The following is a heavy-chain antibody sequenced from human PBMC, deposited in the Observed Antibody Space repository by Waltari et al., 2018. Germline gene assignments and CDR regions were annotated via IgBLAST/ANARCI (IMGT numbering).Heavy chain of an antibody. J-gene: IGHJ4*02. D-gene: IGHD3-22*01. V-gene: IGHV3-9*01. CDR2: IRWNSGCI. Sequence: EVQLVESGGGLVQPGRSLRLSCAASGFTFDDYAMHWVRQAPGKGLEWVSGIRWNSGCIGYADSVKGRFTISRDHAKNSLYLQMNSLGAEDTALYYCAKGDSSGYYYAVDYWGQGTLVTVSS. CDR3: AKGDSSGYYYAVDY. CDR1: GFTFDDYA.